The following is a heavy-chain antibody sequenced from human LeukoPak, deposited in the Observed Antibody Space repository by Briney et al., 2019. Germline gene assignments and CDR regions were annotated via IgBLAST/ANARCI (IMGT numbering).Heavy chain of an antibody. CDR2: FSSDGSST. V-gene: IGHV3-74*03. D-gene: IGHD6-6*01. J-gene: IGHJ4*02. Sequence: GGSLRLSCAASGFTFKNHWMHWVRQSPGEGLVWLSRFSSDGSSTTYADSVKGRFTISRDNAKNTLYLQMNNLRPEDTAMYCAREQRVTGRPDIDYWGQGTLVIVCS. CDR3: AREQRVTGRPDIDY. CDR1: GFTFKNHW.